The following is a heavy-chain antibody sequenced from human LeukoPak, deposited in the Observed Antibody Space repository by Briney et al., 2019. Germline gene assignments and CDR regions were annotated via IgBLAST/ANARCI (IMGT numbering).Heavy chain of an antibody. V-gene: IGHV1-69*04. CDR3: ARGGYSNYPWFDP. J-gene: IGHJ5*02. CDR1: GGTFSSYA. Sequence: SVKVSCKASGGTFSSYAISWVRQAPGQGLEWMGRIIPILGIANYAQKFQGRVTITADKSTSTAYMELSSLRSEDTAVYYCARGGYSNYPWFDPWGQGTLVTVSS. CDR2: IIPILGIA. D-gene: IGHD4-11*01.